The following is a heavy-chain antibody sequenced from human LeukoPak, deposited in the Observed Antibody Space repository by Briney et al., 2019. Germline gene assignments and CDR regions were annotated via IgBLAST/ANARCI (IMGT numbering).Heavy chain of an antibody. Sequence: GGSLRLSCAASGFTFSNYAMTWVRQAPGKGLEWVSAISASGGGTYYADSVKGRFTISRDNSKHTLYLQMNSLRAEDTAIYYCAKDRTTQDFDWYPYYFDSWGQGTLVTVSS. J-gene: IGHJ4*02. D-gene: IGHD3-9*01. CDR2: ISASGGGT. CDR3: AKDRTTQDFDWYPYYFDS. CDR1: GFTFSNYA. V-gene: IGHV3-23*01.